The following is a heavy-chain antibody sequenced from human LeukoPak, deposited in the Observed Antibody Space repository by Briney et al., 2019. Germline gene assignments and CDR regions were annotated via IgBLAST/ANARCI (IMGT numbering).Heavy chain of an antibody. CDR2: IKQDGSKT. Sequence: PGGSLRLSCAASGFTFSSYSMNWVRQAPGKGLEWVANIKQDGSKTYYVDSVKGRFTISRDNAKNSLYLQMNSLRHEDTAVYYCARDEVMISSRFWITVGHYFDYWGQGTLVTVSS. CDR1: GFTFSSYS. J-gene: IGHJ4*02. CDR3: ARDEVMISSRFWITVGHYFDY. D-gene: IGHD3-16*01. V-gene: IGHV3-7*01.